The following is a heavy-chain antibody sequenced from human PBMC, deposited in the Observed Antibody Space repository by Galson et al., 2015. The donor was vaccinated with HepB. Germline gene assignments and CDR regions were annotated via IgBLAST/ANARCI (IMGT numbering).Heavy chain of an antibody. J-gene: IGHJ4*02. CDR1: GFTFRTSG. Sequence: SLRLSCAASGFTFRTSGMTWVRQAPGKGLEWVAVIGYRETYKHYADSVKGRFAISRDNAKNSVYLQMNSLRVEDTAVYCCARDASEWSRDYWGQGTLVAVSS. CDR3: ARDASEWSRDY. D-gene: IGHD3-3*01. CDR2: IGYRETYK. V-gene: IGHV3-21*01.